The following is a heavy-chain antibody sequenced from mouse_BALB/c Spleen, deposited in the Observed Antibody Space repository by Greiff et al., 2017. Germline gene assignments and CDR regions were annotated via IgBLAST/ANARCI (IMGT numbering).Heavy chain of an antibody. Sequence: QVHVKQSGPGLVAPSQSLSITCTVSGFSLTGYGVNWVRQPPGKGLEWLGMIWGDGSTDYNSALKSRLSISKDNSKSQVFLKMNSLQTDDTARYYCARDADYRYDDWFAYWGQGTLVTVSA. V-gene: IGHV2-6-7*01. J-gene: IGHJ3*01. CDR1: GFSLTGYG. CDR3: ARDADYRYDDWFAY. CDR2: IWGDGST. D-gene: IGHD2-14*01.